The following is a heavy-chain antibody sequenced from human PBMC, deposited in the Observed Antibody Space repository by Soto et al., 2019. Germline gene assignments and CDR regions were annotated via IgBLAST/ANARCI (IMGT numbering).Heavy chain of an antibody. Sequence: PGGSLRLSCVGSGFTFSNHALSWVRQAPGKGLEWVSAISDGGGSTYYADSVKGRFTISRDNSKKTLFLQMSSLSADDTAVYYCFLWPLGYGPSLFSFWGQGSLVPGSS. CDR1: GFTFSNHA. CDR2: ISDGGGST. D-gene: IGHD6-6*01. CDR3: FLWPLGYGPSLFSF. J-gene: IGHJ4*02. V-gene: IGHV3-23*01.